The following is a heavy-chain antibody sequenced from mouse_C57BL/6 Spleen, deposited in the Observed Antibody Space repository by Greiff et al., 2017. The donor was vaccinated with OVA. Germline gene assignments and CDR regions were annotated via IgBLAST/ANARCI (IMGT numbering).Heavy chain of an antibody. J-gene: IGHJ4*01. CDR1: GYTFTGYW. CDR2: ILPGSGST. Sequence: QVQLQQSGAELMKPGASVKLSCKATGYTFTGYWIEWVKQRPGHGLEWIGEILPGSGSTNSNEKFKGKATFTADTSSNTAYMQLSSLTTEDSAIDYCAIRGGDYAMDYWGQGTSVTVSS. CDR3: AIRGGDYAMDY. V-gene: IGHV1-9*01.